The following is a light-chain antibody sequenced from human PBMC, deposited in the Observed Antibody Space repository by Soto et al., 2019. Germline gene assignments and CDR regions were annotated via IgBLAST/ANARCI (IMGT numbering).Light chain of an antibody. CDR3: QSYDSSLGGSV. J-gene: IGLJ3*02. CDR1: SSNFGAGYD. CDR2: GNN. V-gene: IGLV1-40*01. Sequence: QSALTQPPSVSGAPGQRVTISCTGTSSNFGAGYDVHWYQQLPGTAPKLLIYGNNNRPSGVPDRFSGSKSGTSASLAITGLQAEDDADYYCQSYDSSLGGSVFGGGTKLTVL.